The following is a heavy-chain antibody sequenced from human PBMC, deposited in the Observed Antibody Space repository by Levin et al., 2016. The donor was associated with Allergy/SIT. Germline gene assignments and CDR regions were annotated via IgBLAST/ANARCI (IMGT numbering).Heavy chain of an antibody. CDR3: ARGWAHYYYYGMDV. Sequence: VRQMPGKGLEWVAVISYDGSNKYYADSVKGRFTISRDNSKNTLYLQMNSLRAEDTAVYYCARGWAHYYYYGMDVWGQGTTVTVSS. D-gene: IGHD5-24*01. V-gene: IGHV3-30*04. J-gene: IGHJ6*02. CDR2: ISYDGSNK.